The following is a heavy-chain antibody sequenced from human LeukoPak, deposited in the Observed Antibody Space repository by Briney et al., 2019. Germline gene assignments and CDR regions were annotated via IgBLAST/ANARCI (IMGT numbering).Heavy chain of an antibody. CDR3: AGSDTVTTQTDY. V-gene: IGHV3-21*01. Sequence: GGSLRLSCAASGFTFSSYSMKWVRQAPGKGLEWVSSISSSSTYIYYADSVKGRFTISRDNAKNSLYLQMNSLRAEDTAVYYCAGSDTVTTQTDYWGQGTLVTVSS. D-gene: IGHD4-17*01. CDR1: GFTFSSYS. CDR2: ISSSSTYI. J-gene: IGHJ4*02.